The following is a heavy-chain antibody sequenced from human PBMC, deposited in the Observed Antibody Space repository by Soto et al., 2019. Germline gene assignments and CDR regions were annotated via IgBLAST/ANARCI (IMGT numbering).Heavy chain of an antibody. V-gene: IGHV3-23*01. CDR3: AKDGWTIYCSSTSCYIAKDYYYGMDV. CDR2: ISGSGGST. J-gene: IGHJ6*02. CDR1: GFTFSSYA. Sequence: GGSLRLSCAASGFTFSSYAMSWVRQAPGKGLEWVSAISGSGGSTYYADSVKGRFTISRDNSKNTLYLQMNSLRAEDTAVYYCAKDGWTIYCSSTSCYIAKDYYYGMDVWGQGTTVTVSS. D-gene: IGHD2-2*02.